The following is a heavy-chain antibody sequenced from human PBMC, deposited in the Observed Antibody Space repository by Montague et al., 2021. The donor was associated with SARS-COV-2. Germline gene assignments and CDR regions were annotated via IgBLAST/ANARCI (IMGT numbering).Heavy chain of an antibody. J-gene: IGHJ4*02. CDR2: IYGGDEK. Sequence: PALVKPTQTLTLTCTFSGFSLNTPEVAVGWIRQPPGKALEWLALIYGGDEKRHGPSLQSRLTITRDTSKSQVVLTMTNMDPVDTATYFCAHRFAGFFDYWGQGILVTVSS. V-gene: IGHV2-5*05. CDR1: GFSLNTPEVA. CDR3: AHRFAGFFDY.